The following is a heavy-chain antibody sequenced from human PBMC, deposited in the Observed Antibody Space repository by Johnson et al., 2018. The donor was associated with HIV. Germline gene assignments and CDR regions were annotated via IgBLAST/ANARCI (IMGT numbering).Heavy chain of an antibody. Sequence: QVLLVESGGGVVQPGRSLRLACAASGFTVSSYGIHWVRQAPGMGLEWVAVIGYDGSNKYYADSVKGRFPFSRDNSKNTLYLKRNSLRAEDTAVYYCAKSDVVVIPEGAFDIWGQGTMVTVSS. CDR1: GFTVSSYG. D-gene: IGHD2-21*01. CDR2: IGYDGSNK. J-gene: IGHJ3*02. V-gene: IGHV3-33*06. CDR3: AKSDVVVIPEGAFDI.